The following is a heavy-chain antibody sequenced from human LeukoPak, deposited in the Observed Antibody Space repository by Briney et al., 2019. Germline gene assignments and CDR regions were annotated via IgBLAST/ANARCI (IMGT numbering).Heavy chain of an antibody. CDR3: ARAPGTMVRGVRSYFDY. CDR1: GGSFSGYY. D-gene: IGHD3-10*01. J-gene: IGHJ4*02. V-gene: IGHV4-59*01. Sequence: SETLSLTCAVYGGSFSGYYWSWIRQPPGKGLEWIGYIYYSGSTNYNPSLKSRVTISVDTPKNQFSLKLSSVTAADPAVYYCARAPGTMVRGVRSYFDYWGQGTLVTVSS. CDR2: IYYSGST.